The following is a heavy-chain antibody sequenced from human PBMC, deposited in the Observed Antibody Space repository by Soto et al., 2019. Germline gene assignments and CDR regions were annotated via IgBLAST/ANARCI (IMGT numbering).Heavy chain of an antibody. D-gene: IGHD2-15*01. Sequence: EVQLLESGGGLVQPGGSLRLSCAASGFTFSNYAMSWVRQAPGKGLEWVSAISGSGANTYYADSVKGRFTISRDNSNNTLFLQMNSLRAEDTAVYYCAKSCENGPWCAFDIWGQGTMVTVSS. CDR2: ISGSGANT. V-gene: IGHV3-23*01. CDR1: GFTFSNYA. J-gene: IGHJ3*02. CDR3: AKSCENGPWCAFDI.